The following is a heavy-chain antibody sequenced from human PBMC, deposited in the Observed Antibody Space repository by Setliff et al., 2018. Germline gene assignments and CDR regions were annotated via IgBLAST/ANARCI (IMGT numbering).Heavy chain of an antibody. CDR2: INGDATIA. V-gene: IGHV3-74*01. CDR3: ARVGPSQGIAVATYFFDY. D-gene: IGHD6-19*01. Sequence: PGGSLRLSCTVYGFNFNKYWMYWVRQAPGKGLEWVSRINGDATIAHYADSVKGRFTISRDNARNALYLQMVSLRGEDTAFFYCARVGPSQGIAVATYFFDYWGQGTLVTVSS. CDR1: GFNFNKYW. J-gene: IGHJ4*02.